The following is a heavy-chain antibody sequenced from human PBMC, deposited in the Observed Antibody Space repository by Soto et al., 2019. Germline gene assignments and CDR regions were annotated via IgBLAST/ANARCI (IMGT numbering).Heavy chain of an antibody. D-gene: IGHD2-15*01. Sequence: GGSLRLSCAASGFTFDDYAMHWVRQAPGKGLEWVSGISWNSGSIGYADSVKGRFTISRDNAKNCLYLQMNSLRAEDTALYYCAKGNCSGGSCYPYYYYYYMDVWGKGTTVTVSS. CDR1: GFTFDDYA. CDR3: AKGNCSGGSCYPYYYYYYMDV. V-gene: IGHV3-9*01. J-gene: IGHJ6*03. CDR2: ISWNSGSI.